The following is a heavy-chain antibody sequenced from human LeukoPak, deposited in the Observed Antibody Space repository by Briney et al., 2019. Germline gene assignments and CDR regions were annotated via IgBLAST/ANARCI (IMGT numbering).Heavy chain of an antibody. J-gene: IGHJ2*01. V-gene: IGHV4-34*01. Sequence: PSETLSLTCAVYGGSFSGYYWSWIRQPPGKGLEWIGEINHSGSTNYNPSLKSRVTISVDTSKNQFSLKLSSVTAADTAVYYCERGALADSPGVFFDLWGRGTLVTVSS. D-gene: IGHD2-15*01. CDR2: INHSGST. CDR1: GGSFSGYY. CDR3: ERGALADSPGVFFDL.